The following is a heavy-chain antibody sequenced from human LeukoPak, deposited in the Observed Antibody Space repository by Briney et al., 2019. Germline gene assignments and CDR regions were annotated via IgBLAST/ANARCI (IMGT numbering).Heavy chain of an antibody. V-gene: IGHV4-4*07. Sequence: PSETLSLTCTVSGGSISDYYWSWIRQPAGKGLEWIGRIYTSGSTNYNPSLKSRVTMSVDTSKNQFSLKLSSVTAADTAMYYCARDRHGMSVSDYFDYWGQGTLVTVSS. J-gene: IGHJ4*02. CDR3: ARDRHGMSVSDYFDY. CDR1: GGSISDYY. CDR2: IYTSGST. D-gene: IGHD6-19*01.